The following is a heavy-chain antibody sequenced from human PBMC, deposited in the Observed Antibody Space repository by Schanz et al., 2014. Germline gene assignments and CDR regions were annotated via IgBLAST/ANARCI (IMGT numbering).Heavy chain of an antibody. CDR1: GFTVSKNY. D-gene: IGHD3-10*01. CDR3: ARDGRPPFYGSGEHYY. CDR2: IYTDGST. J-gene: IGHJ4*02. Sequence: EVQLVESGGGLVQPGGSLRLSCAASGFTVSKNYMSWVRQAPGKGLEWVSIIYTDGSTYYADSVRDRFTISRDNSKNMLYLQINNLRAEDTAVYYCARDGRPPFYGSGEHYYWGQGTLVTVSS. V-gene: IGHV3-66*01.